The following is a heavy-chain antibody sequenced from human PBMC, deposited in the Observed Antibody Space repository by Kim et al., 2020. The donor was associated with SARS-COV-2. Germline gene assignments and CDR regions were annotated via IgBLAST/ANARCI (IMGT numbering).Heavy chain of an antibody. J-gene: IGHJ3*02. CDR2: ICGSGGST. CDR3: ASTGEDAFDI. D-gene: IGHD3-16*01. V-gene: IGHV3-23*01. CDR1: GFTFSNYA. Sequence: GGSLRLSCAASGFTFSNYAMSWVRQAPGKGLEWVSAICGSGGSTYSADYVKGPFTISRDNSKNTLYLQMNRRRAEDTAVYYCASTGEDAFDIWGQGTMVTVSS.